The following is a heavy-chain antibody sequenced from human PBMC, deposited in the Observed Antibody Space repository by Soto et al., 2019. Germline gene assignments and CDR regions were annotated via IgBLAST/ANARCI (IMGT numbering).Heavy chain of an antibody. J-gene: IGHJ1*01. Sequence: QVQLVQSGAEVKKPGSSVKVSCKASGGTFSSYAISWVRQAPGQGLEWMGGIIPIFGTANYAQKFQGRVTITADESTSTAYMELSSLRSEDTAVYYWASSPSYYDSSGYSVPHWGQGTRVTVSS. CDR3: ASSPSYYDSSGYSVPH. CDR2: IIPIFGTA. D-gene: IGHD3-22*01. CDR1: GGTFSSYA. V-gene: IGHV1-69*12.